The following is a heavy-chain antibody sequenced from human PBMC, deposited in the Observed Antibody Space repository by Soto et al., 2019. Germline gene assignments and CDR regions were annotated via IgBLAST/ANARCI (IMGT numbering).Heavy chain of an antibody. J-gene: IGHJ3*02. V-gene: IGHV4-31*03. CDR1: GGSINSGDYY. Sequence: SLTCTVSGGSINSGDYYWSWIRQHPGKGLEWIGHIYFSGSTSYNPSLKSRVTISINTSKNKFSLKLDSVTAADTAVYYCARDDYGSNSGAFDIWGQGAMVTVSS. CDR2: IYFSGST. CDR3: ARDDYGSNSGAFDI. D-gene: IGHD4-17*01.